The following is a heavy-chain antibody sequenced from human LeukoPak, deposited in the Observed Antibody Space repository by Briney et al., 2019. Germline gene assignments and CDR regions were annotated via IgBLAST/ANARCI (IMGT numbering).Heavy chain of an antibody. V-gene: IGHV4-39*01. CDR1: GGSISSSSYY. CDR3: ARQRSGWYPWFDP. CDR2: IYYSGST. Sequence: SETLSLTCTVSGGSISSSSYYWGWIRQPPGKGLEWIGSIYYSGSTYYNPSLKSRVTISVDTSKNQFSLKLSSVTAADTAAYYCARQRSGWYPWFDPWGQGNLVIVSA. J-gene: IGHJ5*02. D-gene: IGHD6-19*01.